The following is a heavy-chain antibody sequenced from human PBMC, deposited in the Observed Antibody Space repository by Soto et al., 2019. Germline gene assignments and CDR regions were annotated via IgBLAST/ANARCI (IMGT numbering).Heavy chain of an antibody. D-gene: IGHD2-2*02. CDR3: AKAVRRGYCSSTSCYKAFDI. J-gene: IGHJ3*02. Sequence: GGSLRLSCAASGFTFDDYAMHWVRQAPGKGLEWVSGISWNSGSIGYADSVKGRFTISRDNAKNSLYLQMNSLRAEDTALYYCAKAVRRGYCSSTSCYKAFDIWGQGTMVTVSS. CDR1: GFTFDDYA. V-gene: IGHV3-9*01. CDR2: ISWNSGSI.